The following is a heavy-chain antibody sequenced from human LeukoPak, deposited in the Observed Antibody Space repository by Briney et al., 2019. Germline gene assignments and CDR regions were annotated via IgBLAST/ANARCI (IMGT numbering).Heavy chain of an antibody. J-gene: IGHJ4*02. CDR3: ASLWFGELFG. D-gene: IGHD3-10*01. V-gene: IGHV3-23*01. CDR1: GLTFSNYA. Sequence: GGSRRFSCAASGLTFSNYAMSGVRQAPGKGLEWVSDINGSGGRTYHADSVKGRFTISRDNAKNSLYLQMNSLRAEDTAVYYCASLWFGELFGWGQGTLVTVSS. CDR2: INGSGGRT.